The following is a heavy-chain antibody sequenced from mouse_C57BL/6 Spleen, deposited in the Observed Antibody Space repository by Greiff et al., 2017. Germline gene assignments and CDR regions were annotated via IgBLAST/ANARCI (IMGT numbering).Heavy chain of an antibody. CDR3: TSYEGHFDY. V-gene: IGHV14-4*01. D-gene: IGHD2-3*01. Sequence: EVQLQQSGAELVRPGASVKLSCTASGFNIKDDYMHWVKQRPEQGLEWIGWIDPENGDTEYASKFQGKATITADTSSNTAYLQLSSLTSEDTAVYYCTSYEGHFDYWGQGTTLTVSS. J-gene: IGHJ2*01. CDR1: GFNIKDDY. CDR2: IDPENGDT.